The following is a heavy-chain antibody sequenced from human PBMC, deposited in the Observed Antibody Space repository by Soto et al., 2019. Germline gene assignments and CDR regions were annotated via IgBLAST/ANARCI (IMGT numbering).Heavy chain of an antibody. Sequence: GESLKISCKGSGYSFTSYWISWVRQMPGKGLEWMGRIDPSDSYTNYSPSFQGHVTISADKSISTAYLQWSSLKASGTATYYCARTSSSGYYIGAFDSWGQGTMVTVSS. CDR3: ARTSSSGYYIGAFDS. CDR2: IDPSDSYT. D-gene: IGHD3-22*01. J-gene: IGHJ3*02. V-gene: IGHV5-10-1*01. CDR1: GYSFTSYW.